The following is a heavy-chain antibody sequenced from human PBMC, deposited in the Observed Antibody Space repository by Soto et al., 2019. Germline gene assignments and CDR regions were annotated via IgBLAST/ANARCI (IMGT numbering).Heavy chain of an antibody. Sequence: QVQLQQWGAGLLKPSETLSLTCAVYGGSFSGYYWSWIRQPPGKGLEWIGEINHSGSTNYNPSLKSRVTISVDTSKNQFSLKLSSVTAADTAVYYCARRDRYCSGGSCPNRGWFRYWGQGTLVTVSS. V-gene: IGHV4-34*01. D-gene: IGHD2-15*01. CDR1: GGSFSGYY. J-gene: IGHJ4*02. CDR3: ARRDRYCSGGSCPNRGWFRY. CDR2: INHSGST.